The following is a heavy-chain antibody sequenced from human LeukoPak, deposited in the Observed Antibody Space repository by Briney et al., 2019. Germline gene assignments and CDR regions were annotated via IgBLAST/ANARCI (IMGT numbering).Heavy chain of an antibody. CDR1: GYSFSDYN. J-gene: IGHJ4*02. CDR3: VKDSVISGWAARFYFDY. Sequence: ASVKVSCKASGYSFSDYNMHCGRQAPGQGLEWMGWINPRTGGTNYAQKFKARDTMTRITSIRIVYMELIRLKSDDTAVYYCVKDSVISGWAARFYFDYWGQGSLVTVSS. V-gene: IGHV1-2*02. CDR2: INPRTGGT. D-gene: IGHD6-19*01.